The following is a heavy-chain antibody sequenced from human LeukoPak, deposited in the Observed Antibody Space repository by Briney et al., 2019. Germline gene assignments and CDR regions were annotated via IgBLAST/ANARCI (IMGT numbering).Heavy chain of an antibody. V-gene: IGHV3-30*03. CDR1: GFTFSSYA. CDR3: ASELQGCSGGPCYLFDY. CDR2: ISYDGSNK. Sequence: GRSLRLSCAASGFTFSSYAMRWVRQAPGKGLEWVAVISYDGSNKYYADSVKGRFTISRDNSKNTLYLQMNSLRAEDTAMYYCASELQGCSGGPCYLFDYWGQGTLVTVSS. D-gene: IGHD2-15*01. J-gene: IGHJ4*02.